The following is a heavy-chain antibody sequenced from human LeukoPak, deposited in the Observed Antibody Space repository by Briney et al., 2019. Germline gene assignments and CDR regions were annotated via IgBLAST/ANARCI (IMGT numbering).Heavy chain of an antibody. Sequence: GGSLRLSCGASGFTFSSFGMHWVRQAPDKGLEWVAFVRFDGSNTYYSDSVRGRFTISRDNSKNTLYLQMNSLRGEDTAVHYCAKEIYGDFGYWGQGTLVTVSS. D-gene: IGHD4-17*01. CDR1: GFTFSSFG. CDR3: AKEIYGDFGY. CDR2: VRFDGSNT. J-gene: IGHJ4*02. V-gene: IGHV3-30*02.